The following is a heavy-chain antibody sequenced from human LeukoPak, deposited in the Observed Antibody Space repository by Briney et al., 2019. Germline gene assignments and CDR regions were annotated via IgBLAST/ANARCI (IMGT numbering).Heavy chain of an antibody. CDR2: INHSGST. CDR3: ARAPLARGRFDY. CDR1: GGSFSGYY. J-gene: IGHJ4*02. Sequence: SETLSLTCAVYGGSFSGYYWSWIRQPPGKGLEWIGEINHSGSTNYNPSLKSRVTISVDTSKNQFSLKLSSVTAADTAVYYCARAPLARGRFDYWGQGTLVTVSS. D-gene: IGHD3-10*01. V-gene: IGHV4-34*01.